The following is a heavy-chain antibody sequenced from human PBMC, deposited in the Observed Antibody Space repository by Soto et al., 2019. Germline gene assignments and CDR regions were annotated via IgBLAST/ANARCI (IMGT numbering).Heavy chain of an antibody. V-gene: IGHV3-72*01. CDR3: ARGPDILTAYYGPFDY. D-gene: IGHD3-9*01. CDR1: GFTFSDHY. CDR2: IRNKANSYTT. J-gene: IGHJ4*02. Sequence: PGGSLRLSCAASGFTFSDHYMDWVRQAPGKGLEWVGRIRNKANSYTTEYAASVKGRFTISRDDSKNSLYLQMNSLKTEDTAVYYCARGPDILTAYYGPFDYRGQGTLVTVSS.